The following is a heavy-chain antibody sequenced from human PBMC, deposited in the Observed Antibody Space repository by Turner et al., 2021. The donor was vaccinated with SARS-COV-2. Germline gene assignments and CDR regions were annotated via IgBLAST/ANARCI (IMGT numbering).Heavy chain of an antibody. CDR1: GFPFSRYG. Sequence: QVQLVESGGGVVQPGRSLRLSCAASGFPFSRYGMHWVRQAPGKGLEWVAVISYDGSNKYYADSVKGRFTISRDNSKNTLYLQMNSLRAEDTAVYYCAKNLIRHYQLLYPPNYYGMDVWGLGTTVTVSS. CDR3: AKNLIRHYQLLYPPNYYGMDV. D-gene: IGHD2-2*02. J-gene: IGHJ6*02. V-gene: IGHV3-30*18. CDR2: ISYDGSNK.